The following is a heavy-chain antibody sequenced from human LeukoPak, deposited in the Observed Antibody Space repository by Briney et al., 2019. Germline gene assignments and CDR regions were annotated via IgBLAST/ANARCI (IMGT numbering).Heavy chain of an antibody. V-gene: IGHV3-74*01. Sequence: PGGSPRLSCAASGFTFSSYWMHWVRQAPGKGLVWVSRINSDGSSTSYADSVKGRFTISRDNAKNTLYLQMNSPRAEGTAVYYCARGGYYYDSSVPDFDYWGQGTLVTVSS. CDR1: GFTFSSYW. CDR2: INSDGSST. CDR3: ARGGYYYDSSVPDFDY. J-gene: IGHJ4*02. D-gene: IGHD3-22*01.